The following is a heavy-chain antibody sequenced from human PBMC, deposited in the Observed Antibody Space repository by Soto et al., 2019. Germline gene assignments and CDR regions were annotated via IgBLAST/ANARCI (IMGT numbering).Heavy chain of an antibody. CDR1: GFTFSGSA. Sequence: EVQLVESGGGLVQPGGSLKLSCVASGFTFSGSAMHWVRQASGKGLEWVGRIRSKANSYATAYAASVKGRFTISRDDSKHMAYLQMNSLKTEDTAVYYCTRHSGVPAYYYYYMDVWGKGTTVTVSS. CDR3: TRHSGVPAYYYYYMDV. J-gene: IGHJ6*03. CDR2: IRSKANSYAT. D-gene: IGHD2-2*01. V-gene: IGHV3-73*01.